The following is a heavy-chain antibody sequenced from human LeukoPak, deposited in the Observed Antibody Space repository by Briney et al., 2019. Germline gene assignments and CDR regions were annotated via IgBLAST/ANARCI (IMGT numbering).Heavy chain of an antibody. CDR1: GGSISSGGYY. CDR3: ARVPSVIDAFDI. D-gene: IGHD2-21*01. Sequence: SQTLSLTCTVSGGSISSGGYYWSWIRQHPGKGLEWIAYIYYTGSTYYNPSLKSRLTIPVDTSKNHFSLRLSSMTAADTAVYYCARVPSVIDAFDIWGQGTMVTVSS. V-gene: IGHV4-31*03. CDR2: IYYTGST. J-gene: IGHJ3*02.